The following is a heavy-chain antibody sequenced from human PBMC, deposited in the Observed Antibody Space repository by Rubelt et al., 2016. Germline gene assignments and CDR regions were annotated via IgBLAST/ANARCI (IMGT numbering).Heavy chain of an antibody. CDR3: ARDGSVYSSGWYSDDAFDI. CDR2: IWYGGSNE. Sequence: EWVAVIWYGGSNEYYADSVKGRFTISKDNSKNTLYLQMNSLRAEDTAVYYCARDGSVYSSGWYSDDAFDIWGQGTMVTVSS. V-gene: IGHV3-33*01. J-gene: IGHJ3*02. D-gene: IGHD6-19*01.